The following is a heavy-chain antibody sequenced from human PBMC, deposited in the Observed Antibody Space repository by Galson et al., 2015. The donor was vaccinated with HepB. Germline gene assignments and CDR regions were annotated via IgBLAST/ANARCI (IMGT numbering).Heavy chain of an antibody. CDR1: GFTVSSNY. V-gene: IGHV3-53*01. Sequence: SLRLSCAASGFTVSSNYMSWVRQAPGKGLEWVSVIYSGGSTYYADSVKGRFTISRDNSKNTLYLQMNSLRAEDTAVYYCARAQGSPIWSGHWYFDLWGRGTLVTVSS. CDR2: IYSGGST. J-gene: IGHJ2*01. D-gene: IGHD3-3*01. CDR3: ARAQGSPIWSGHWYFDL.